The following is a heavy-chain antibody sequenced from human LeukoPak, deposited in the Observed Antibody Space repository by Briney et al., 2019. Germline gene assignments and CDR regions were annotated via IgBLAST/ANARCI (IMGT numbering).Heavy chain of an antibody. CDR1: GFMFSDYY. J-gene: IGHJ4*02. V-gene: IGHV3-11*04. CDR2: ISSSGSTI. CDR3: ARDLPFWSGYYPFDY. Sequence: PGGSLRLSCAASGFMFSDYYMTWIRQAPGKGPEWVSYISSSGSTIYYADSVKGRFTISRDNAKNSLYLQMNSLRAEDTAVYYCARDLPFWSGYYPFDYWGQGTLVTVSS. D-gene: IGHD3-3*01.